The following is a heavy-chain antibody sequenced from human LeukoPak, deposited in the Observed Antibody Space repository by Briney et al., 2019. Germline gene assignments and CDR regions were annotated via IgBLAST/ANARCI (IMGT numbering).Heavy chain of an antibody. CDR1: GGSISSSSYY. Sequence: SETLSLTCTVSGGSISSSSYYWGWIRQPPGKGLEWIGRIYYSGSTYYNPSLKIRVTISVDTSKNLFSLKLSSVTASDTAVYYCARHESPHVLRFLEWLFPSGYFDYWGQGTLVTVSS. CDR2: IYYSGST. V-gene: IGHV4-39*01. D-gene: IGHD3-3*01. J-gene: IGHJ4*02. CDR3: ARHESPHVLRFLEWLFPSGYFDY.